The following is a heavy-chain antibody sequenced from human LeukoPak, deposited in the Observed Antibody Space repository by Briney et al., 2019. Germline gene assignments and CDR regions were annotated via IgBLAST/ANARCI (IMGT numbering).Heavy chain of an antibody. J-gene: IGHJ4*02. CDR2: IYSGGST. Sequence: PGGSLRLSCAAPGFTFSSYGMHWVRQAPGKGLEWVSVIYSGGSTYYADSVKGRFTISRDNSKNTLYLQMNSLRAEDTAVYYCARTYDSGDYWGQGALVTVSS. D-gene: IGHD5-12*01. CDR3: ARTYDSGDY. V-gene: IGHV3-66*02. CDR1: GFTFSSYG.